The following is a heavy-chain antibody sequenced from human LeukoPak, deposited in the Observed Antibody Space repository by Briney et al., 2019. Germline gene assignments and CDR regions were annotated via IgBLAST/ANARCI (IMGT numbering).Heavy chain of an antibody. CDR2: IYYSGST. CDR3: ARDRVAAAGSDAFDI. CDR1: GGSISSGDYY. D-gene: IGHD6-13*01. Sequence: PSETLSLTCTVSGGSISSGDYYWSWTPQPPGKGLERNRYIYYSGSTYFNPSLKSRVTIAVDTSTNQCPLKLSTVTAADTAVYYCARDRVAAAGSDAFDIWGEGTMVTVSS. V-gene: IGHV4-30-4*08. J-gene: IGHJ3*02.